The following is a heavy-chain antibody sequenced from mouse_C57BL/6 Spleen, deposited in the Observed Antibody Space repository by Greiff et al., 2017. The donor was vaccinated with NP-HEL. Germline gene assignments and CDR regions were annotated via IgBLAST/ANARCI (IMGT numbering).Heavy chain of an antibody. CDR2: ISSGGDYI. Sequence: DVHLVESGEGLVKPGGSLKLSCAASGFTFSSYAMSWVRQTPEKRLEWVAYISSGGDYIYYADTVKGRFTISRDNARNTPYLQMSSLKSEDTAMYYCTRDLYYYGRSYGYFDVWGTGTTVTVSS. J-gene: IGHJ1*03. V-gene: IGHV5-9-1*02. CDR1: GFTFSSYA. D-gene: IGHD1-1*01. CDR3: TRDLYYYGRSYGYFDV.